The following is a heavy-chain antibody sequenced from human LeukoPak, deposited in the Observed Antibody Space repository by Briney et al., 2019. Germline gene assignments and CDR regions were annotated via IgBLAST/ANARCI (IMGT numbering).Heavy chain of an antibody. Sequence: ASVKVSCKASGGTFSRYAISWARQAPGQGLEWMGGIIPIFGTANYAQEFQGRVTITADESTSTAYMELSSLRSEDTAVYYCARLSLSSGYYYYYGMDVWGQGTTVTVSS. D-gene: IGHD2/OR15-2a*01. J-gene: IGHJ6*02. CDR2: IIPIFGTA. CDR1: GGTFSRYA. V-gene: IGHV1-69*13. CDR3: ARLSLSSGYYYYYGMDV.